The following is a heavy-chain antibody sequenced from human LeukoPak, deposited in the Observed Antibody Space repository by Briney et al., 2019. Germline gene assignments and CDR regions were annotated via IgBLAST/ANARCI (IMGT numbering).Heavy chain of an antibody. CDR3: ARDGKYCSSTSCYRHMDV. D-gene: IGHD2-2*01. CDR1: GGSISSSSYY. CDR2: IYYSGST. Sequence: SETLSLTCTVSGGSISSSSYYWGWIRQPPGKGLEWIGSIYYSGSTYYNPSLKSRVTISVDTSKNQFSLKLSSVTAADTAVYYCARDGKYCSSTSCYRHMDVWGKGTTVTVSS. J-gene: IGHJ6*03. V-gene: IGHV4-39*02.